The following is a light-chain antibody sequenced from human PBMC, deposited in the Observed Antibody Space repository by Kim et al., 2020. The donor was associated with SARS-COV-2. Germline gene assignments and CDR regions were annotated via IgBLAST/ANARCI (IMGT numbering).Light chain of an antibody. V-gene: IGLV2-14*01. J-gene: IGLJ1*01. CDR2: DVS. CDR3: SAYTTSATYV. CDR1: SSDVGGSQY. Sequence: QSALTQPASVSGSPGQSITISCTGTSSDVGGSQYVSWYQQHPGKAPKLMIYDVSKRPSGVSNRFSGSKSANTASLTISGLQAEDEADYYCSAYTTSATYVLGTGTKVTVL.